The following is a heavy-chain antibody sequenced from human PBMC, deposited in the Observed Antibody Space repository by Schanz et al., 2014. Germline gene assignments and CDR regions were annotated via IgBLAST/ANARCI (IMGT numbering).Heavy chain of an antibody. CDR3: ARDEGKDGYNLAFDV. CDR1: GFTVNTNY. J-gene: IGHJ3*01. V-gene: IGHV3-53*01. D-gene: IGHD5-12*01. CDR2: MYINSGST. Sequence: EVQLVESGGGLVQPGESLRLSCAVSGFTVNTNYMSWVRQAPGKGLEWISSMYINSGSTQYADSVKGRFIISRDSSKNTLFLQMNSLRAEDTAIYYCARDEGKDGYNLAFDVWGQGTLVTVSS.